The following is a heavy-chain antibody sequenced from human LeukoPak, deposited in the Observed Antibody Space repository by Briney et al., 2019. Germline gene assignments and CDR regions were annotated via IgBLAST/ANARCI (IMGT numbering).Heavy chain of an antibody. CDR1: GYTFTNYA. J-gene: IGHJ4*02. D-gene: IGHD6-13*01. Sequence: GASVKVSCKASGYTFTNYAMHWVRQAPGQGFEWMGGTNAGYGNTKYSQEFQGRVTITRDTSASTAYMELSSLRSEDMAVYYCARAYSSSWPGPFFDYWGQGTLLTVSS. CDR3: ARAYSSSWPGPFFDY. V-gene: IGHV1-3*02. CDR2: TNAGYGNT.